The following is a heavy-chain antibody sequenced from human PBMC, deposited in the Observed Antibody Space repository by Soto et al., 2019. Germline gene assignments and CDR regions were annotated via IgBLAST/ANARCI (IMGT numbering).Heavy chain of an antibody. D-gene: IGHD3-22*01. J-gene: IGHJ4*02. CDR1: GFSLSTSGVG. CDR2: IYWDDDK. Sequence: QITLKESGPTLVKPTQTLTLTCTFSGFSLSTSGVGVGWIRQPPGKALEWLALIYWDDDKRYSPSLKSRLTITTDTPKNQVVLTMTNMDPVDTATYYCAHRRLTSMIVDCWGQGTLVTVSS. V-gene: IGHV2-5*02. CDR3: AHRRLTSMIVDC.